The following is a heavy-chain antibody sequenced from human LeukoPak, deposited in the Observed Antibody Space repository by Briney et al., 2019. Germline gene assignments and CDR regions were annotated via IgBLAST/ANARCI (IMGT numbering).Heavy chain of an antibody. J-gene: IGHJ4*02. V-gene: IGHV3-30*04. D-gene: IGHD1-14*01. Sequence: GGSLRVSCAASGFTFSSYAMHWVRQAPGKGLEWVAVISYDGSNKYYADSVKGRFTISRDNSKNTLYLQMNSLRAEDTAVYYCARDRNIPRAYFDYWGQGTLVTVSS. CDR1: GFTFSSYA. CDR3: ARDRNIPRAYFDY. CDR2: ISYDGSNK.